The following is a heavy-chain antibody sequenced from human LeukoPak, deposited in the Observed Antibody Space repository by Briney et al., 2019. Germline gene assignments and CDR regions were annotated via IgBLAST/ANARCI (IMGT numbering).Heavy chain of an antibody. CDR2: IFHSGDT. V-gene: IGHV4-59*04. CDR3: VTERERQWLF. J-gene: IGHJ4*02. CDR1: GFTFSTYW. Sequence: GSLRLSCAASGFTFSTYWMTWIRQPPGKGLEWIGNIFHSGDTQYNPSLQSRVTLSVDTSKNQFSLNPHSVTAADTAVYYCVTERERQWLFWAQGTLVTVSS. D-gene: IGHD6-19*01.